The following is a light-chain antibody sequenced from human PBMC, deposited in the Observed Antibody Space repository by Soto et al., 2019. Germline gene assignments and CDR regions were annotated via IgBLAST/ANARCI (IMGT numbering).Light chain of an antibody. Sequence: DIQMTQSPSSLSASVGDRVTITCRASQGISNYLAWYQQKPGTVPKLLIYSASTLQSGVQSRFSGSGSGTDFTLTISSLQPEDVGTYYCQKYNNVPVTFGQGTRLEIK. CDR3: QKYNNVPVT. V-gene: IGKV1-27*01. CDR2: SAS. CDR1: QGISNY. J-gene: IGKJ5*01.